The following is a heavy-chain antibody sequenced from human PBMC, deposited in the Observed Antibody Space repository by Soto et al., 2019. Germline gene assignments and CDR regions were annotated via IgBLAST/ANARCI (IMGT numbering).Heavy chain of an antibody. V-gene: IGHV1-46*01. CDR2: INPSTGAT. CDR3: ATETIRKYSGLFDY. J-gene: IGHJ4*02. CDR1: GFTLLNDY. Sequence: QVQLVQSGAEVKKPGASVKVSCKASGFTLLNDYIHWVRQAPRQGLEWIGMINPSTGATRYSQQFRGRVTVTWDTSTSTVYMELSSLRSEDTAVYYCATETIRKYSGLFDYWGQGALVTVSS. D-gene: IGHD5-12*01.